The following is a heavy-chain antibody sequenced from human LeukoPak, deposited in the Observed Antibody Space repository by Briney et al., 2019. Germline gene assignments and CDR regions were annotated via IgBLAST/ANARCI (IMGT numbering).Heavy chain of an antibody. CDR2: LKTDGSRT. D-gene: IGHD4-11*01. CDR1: GFTFSTYW. V-gene: IGHV3-74*01. J-gene: IGHJ4*02. CDR3: SRDHPGSNSLDY. Sequence: GGSLRLSCEASGFTFSTYWMNWVRQAPGAGLEWVSRLKTDGSRTNYADSVKGRFTISRDNARNTVYLQMNSLRAEDTAVYYCSRDHPGSNSLDYWGQGTLVTVSS.